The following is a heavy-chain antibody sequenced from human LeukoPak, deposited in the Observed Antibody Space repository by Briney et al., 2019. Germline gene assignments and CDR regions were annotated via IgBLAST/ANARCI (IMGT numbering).Heavy chain of an antibody. J-gene: IGHJ4*02. Sequence: GGSLRLSCAVSGFSVNDNYMSWVRQAPGKGLQWVSVMFPDGRTYYADSVKGRFTISRDLARNTLLLQTHSLRADDTAVHYCARTNPVYGDYDYWGQGTLVTASS. CDR1: GFSVNDNY. CDR2: MFPDGRT. D-gene: IGHD4-17*01. CDR3: ARTNPVYGDYDY. V-gene: IGHV3-53*01.